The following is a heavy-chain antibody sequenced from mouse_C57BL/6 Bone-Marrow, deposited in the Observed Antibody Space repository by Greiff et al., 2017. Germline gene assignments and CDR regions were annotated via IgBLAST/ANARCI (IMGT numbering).Heavy chain of an antibody. CDR3: ARGGGDAVGDFDY. CDR2: IDPSDSYT. Sequence: QVHVKQPGAELVRPGTSVKLSCKASGYTFTSYWMHWVKQRPGQGLEWIGVIDPSDSYTNYNQKFKGKATLTVDTSSSTAYMQLRGLTSEDSAFYYSARGGGDAVGDFDYWGQGTTLTVSS. J-gene: IGHJ2*01. CDR1: GYTFTSYW. V-gene: IGHV1-59*01. D-gene: IGHD1-1*01.